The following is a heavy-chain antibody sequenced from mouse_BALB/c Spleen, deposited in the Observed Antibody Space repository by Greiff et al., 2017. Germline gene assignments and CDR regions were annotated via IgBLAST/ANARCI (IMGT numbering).Heavy chain of an antibody. CDR1: GFSLTSYG. CDR3: ARVYYGNYAWFAY. CDR2: IWAGGST. Sequence: QVQLQQSGPGLVAPSQSLSITCTVSGFSLTSYGVHWVRQPPGKGLEWLGVIWAGGSTNYNSALMSRLSISKDNSKSQVFLKMNSLQTDDTAMYYCARVYYGNYAWFAYWGQGTLVTVSA. D-gene: IGHD2-1*01. J-gene: IGHJ3*01. V-gene: IGHV2-9*02.